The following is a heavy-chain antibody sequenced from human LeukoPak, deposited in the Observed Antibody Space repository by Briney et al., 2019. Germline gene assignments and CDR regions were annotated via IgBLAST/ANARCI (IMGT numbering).Heavy chain of an antibody. CDR1: GFTFSRYW. D-gene: IGHD6-13*01. J-gene: IGHJ4*02. Sequence: GGSLRLSCAASGFTFSRYWMSWVRQAPGKGLEWVANINQDGSEKYYVDSVKDRFTISRDNAKNSLYLQMNSLTAEDTAVYYCTRGSRQLGLWGQGTLVTVSS. CDR2: INQDGSEK. V-gene: IGHV3-7*03. CDR3: TRGSRQLGL.